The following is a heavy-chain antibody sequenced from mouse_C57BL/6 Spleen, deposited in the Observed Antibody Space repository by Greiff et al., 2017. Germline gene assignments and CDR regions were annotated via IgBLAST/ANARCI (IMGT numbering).Heavy chain of an antibody. CDR3: AREGTGTSWFAY. CDR2: IDPSDSET. J-gene: IGHJ3*01. D-gene: IGHD4-1*01. Sequence: VQLQQSGAELVRPGSSVKLSCKASGYTFTSYWMPWVKQRPIQGLEWIGNIDPSDSETHYNQKFTDKATLTVDKSSSTAYMQLSSLTSEDSAVYYCAREGTGTSWFAYWGQGTLVTVSA. V-gene: IGHV1-52*01. CDR1: GYTFTSYW.